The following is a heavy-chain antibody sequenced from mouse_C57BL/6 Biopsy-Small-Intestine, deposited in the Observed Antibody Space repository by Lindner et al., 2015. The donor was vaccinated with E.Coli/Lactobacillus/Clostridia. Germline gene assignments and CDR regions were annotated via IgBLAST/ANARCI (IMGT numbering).Heavy chain of an antibody. CDR3: AREGTGRLYAMDY. J-gene: IGHJ4*01. Sequence: VQLQESGAELVKPGASVKISCKASGYSFTGYNMNWVKQSHGKSLEWIGNINPYYGGTFYYQKFKGKATLTLDKSSSTAHMELRSLTSEDSAIYYCAREGTGRLYAMDYWGQGTSVTVS. CDR2: INPYYGGT. CDR1: GYSFTGYN. D-gene: IGHD3-3*01. V-gene: IGHV1-20*01.